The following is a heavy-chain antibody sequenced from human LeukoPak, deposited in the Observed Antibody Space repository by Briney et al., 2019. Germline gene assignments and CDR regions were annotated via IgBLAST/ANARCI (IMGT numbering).Heavy chain of an antibody. CDR1: GYTFTGYY. CDR2: INPNSGGT. CDR3: ARDTGSSGYSIGY. Sequence: ASVKVSCKASGYTFTGYYMHWVRQAPGQGLEWMGWINPNSGGTNYAQKFQGRVTMTRDTSISTAYMELSRLRSDDTAVYYCARDTGSSGYSIGYWDQGTLVTVSS. V-gene: IGHV1-2*02. D-gene: IGHD3-22*01. J-gene: IGHJ4*02.